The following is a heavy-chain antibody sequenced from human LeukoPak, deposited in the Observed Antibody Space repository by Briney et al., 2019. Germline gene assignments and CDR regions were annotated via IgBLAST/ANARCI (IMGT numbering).Heavy chain of an antibody. Sequence: GGSLRLSCAASGFTFSNYWMIWVRQAPGKGLEWVGNIKQDGSEKRYADSVRGRYTISRDNAQTSLYLQMNSLRAEDTAVYYCARASDPWLQLTWGQGTLVTVSS. D-gene: IGHD5-24*01. V-gene: IGHV3-7*05. CDR1: GFTFSNYW. J-gene: IGHJ5*02. CDR2: IKQDGSEK. CDR3: ARASDPWLQLT.